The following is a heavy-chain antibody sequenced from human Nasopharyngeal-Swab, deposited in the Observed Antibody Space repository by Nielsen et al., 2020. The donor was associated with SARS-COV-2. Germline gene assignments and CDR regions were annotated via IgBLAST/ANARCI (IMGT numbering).Heavy chain of an antibody. CDR3: AKSKGMADAFDI. Sequence: GESLKISCAASGFTFSSYAMSWVRQAPGKGPEWVSAISGSGGSTYYADSVKGRFTISRDNSKNTLYPQMNSLRAEDTAVYYCAKSKGMADAFDIWGQGTMVTVSS. V-gene: IGHV3-23*01. CDR1: GFTFSSYA. CDR2: ISGSGGST. J-gene: IGHJ3*02. D-gene: IGHD5-24*01.